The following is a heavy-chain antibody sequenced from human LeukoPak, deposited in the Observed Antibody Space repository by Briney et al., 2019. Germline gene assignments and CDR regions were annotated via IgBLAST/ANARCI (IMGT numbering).Heavy chain of an antibody. J-gene: IGHJ4*02. D-gene: IGHD3-10*01. CDR1: GFTFSSNG. V-gene: IGHV3-30*02. CDR2: IQYDGSKK. Sequence: GGSLRLSCVTSGFTFSSNGMHWVRQAPGKGLEWVTFIQYDGSKKYYADSVKGRFTISRGNSKNTLYLEMNSLRAEDTAVYYCAKDIGSYYDYWGQGILVTVSS. CDR3: AKDIGSYYDY.